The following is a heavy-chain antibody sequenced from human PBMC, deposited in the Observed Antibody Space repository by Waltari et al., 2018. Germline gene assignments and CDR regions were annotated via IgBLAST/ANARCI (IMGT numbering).Heavy chain of an antibody. CDR1: GFTFSSYA. CDR3: AKDLNIVVVPAAMGS. Sequence: EVQLLESGGGLVQPGGSLRLSCAASGFTFSSYAMGWVRQAPGKGLEWVSAISGSGGSTYYADSVKGRFTISRDNAKNTLYLQMNSLRAEDTAVYYCAKDLNIVVVPAAMGSWGQGTLVTVSS. D-gene: IGHD2-2*01. CDR2: ISGSGGST. V-gene: IGHV3-23*01. J-gene: IGHJ5*02.